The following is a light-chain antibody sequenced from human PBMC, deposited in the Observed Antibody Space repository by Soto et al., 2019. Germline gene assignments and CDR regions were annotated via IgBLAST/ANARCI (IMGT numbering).Light chain of an antibody. CDR2: LNSDGSH. CDR3: QTWVTGIQV. J-gene: IGLJ2*01. CDR1: SGHSSYA. V-gene: IGLV4-69*01. Sequence: QLVLTQSPSASASLGASVKLTCTLSSGHSSYAIAWHQQRPEKGPRYLMKLNSDGSHSKGDGIPDRFSGSSSGAERYLTISSLQSEDEADYDCQTWVTGIQVFGGGTKLTVL.